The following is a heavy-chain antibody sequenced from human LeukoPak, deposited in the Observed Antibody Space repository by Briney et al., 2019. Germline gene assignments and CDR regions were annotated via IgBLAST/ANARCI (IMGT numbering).Heavy chain of an antibody. Sequence: GASVKVSCKASGYTFTSYGISWVRQAPGQELEWMGWISAYNGNTNYAQKLQGRVTMTTDTSTSTAYMELRSLRSDDTAVYYCARDLNGYCSSTSCYQMGNWGQGTLVTVSS. CDR2: ISAYNGNT. D-gene: IGHD2-2*01. V-gene: IGHV1-18*04. CDR1: GYTFTSYG. CDR3: ARDLNGYCSSTSCYQMGN. J-gene: IGHJ4*02.